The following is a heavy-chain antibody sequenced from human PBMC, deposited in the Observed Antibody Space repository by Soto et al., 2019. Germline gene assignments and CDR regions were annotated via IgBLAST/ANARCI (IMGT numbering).Heavy chain of an antibody. CDR3: ARAALTTVTNRLNDVFDV. CDR2: INPNGGST. CDR1: GYTFTNYY. J-gene: IGHJ3*01. V-gene: IGHV1-46*03. D-gene: IGHD4-4*01. Sequence: QVQLVQSGAEVKKPGASVRVSCKASGYTFTNYYIDWVRQAPGQGLEWMGIINPNGGSTTYVQKFQGRVPMTRDTSTSTVYMELSSLRCEDTAVYYCARAALTTVTNRLNDVFDVWGQGTMVTVSS.